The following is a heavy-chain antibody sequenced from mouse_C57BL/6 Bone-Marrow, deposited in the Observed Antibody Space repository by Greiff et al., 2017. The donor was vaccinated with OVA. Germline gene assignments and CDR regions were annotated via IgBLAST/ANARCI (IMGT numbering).Heavy chain of an antibody. Sequence: QVQLQQPGAELVKPGASVKLSCKASGYTFTSYWMHWVKQRPGQGLEWIGMIHPNSGSTNYNEKFKSKATLTVDKSSSTAYMQLSSLTSEDSAVYYCARSRPKAWFAYWGQGTLVTVSA. J-gene: IGHJ3*01. D-gene: IGHD1-3*01. CDR3: ARSRPKAWFAY. CDR1: GYTFTSYW. CDR2: IHPNSGST. V-gene: IGHV1-64*01.